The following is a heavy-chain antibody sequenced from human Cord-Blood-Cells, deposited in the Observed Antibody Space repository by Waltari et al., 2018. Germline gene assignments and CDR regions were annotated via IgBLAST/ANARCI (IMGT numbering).Heavy chain of an antibody. CDR1: GGSISSSSYY. J-gene: IGHJ4*02. V-gene: IGHV4-39*01. CDR3: ARTVSGWYGY. CDR2: IYYSGST. Sequence: QLQLQESGPGLVKPSQTLSLTCTVSGGSISSSSYYWGWIRQPPGKGLEWIGSIYYSGSTYYNPSLKSRVTISVDTSKNQFSLKLSSVTAADTAVYYCARTVSGWYGYWGQGTLVTVSS. D-gene: IGHD6-19*01.